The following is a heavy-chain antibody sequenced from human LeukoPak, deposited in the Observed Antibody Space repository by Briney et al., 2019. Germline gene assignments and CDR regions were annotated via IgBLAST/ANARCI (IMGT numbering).Heavy chain of an antibody. Sequence: SETLSLTCTVSANSISNFWWNWIRLPAGKGLEWIGRIHTSGGNNYNPSLRSRVTMSLDTSKNQFSLQLTSVTAADTAVYYCARFPSFYDLSGAANAFDIWGQGTMVIVSS. D-gene: IGHD2-15*01. J-gene: IGHJ3*02. CDR1: ANSISNFW. V-gene: IGHV4-4*07. CDR3: ARFPSFYDLSGAANAFDI. CDR2: IHTSGGN.